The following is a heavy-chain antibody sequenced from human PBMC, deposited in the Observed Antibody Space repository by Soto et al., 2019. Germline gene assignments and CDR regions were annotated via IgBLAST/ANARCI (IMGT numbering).Heavy chain of an antibody. D-gene: IGHD3-16*01. V-gene: IGHV1-46*03. CDR1: GYTFTRYY. CDR2: INPSAGST. Sequence: GASVKGSCKATGYTFTRYYMHWVRQAPGQGLEGLGRINPSAGSTSYAQKFQGRVTMTRDTSTITVYTELISLRSEDTAVYYCATLSWEVITFGGGYYYYMDVCGKGATATVSS. CDR3: ATLSWEVITFGGGYYYYMDV. J-gene: IGHJ6*03.